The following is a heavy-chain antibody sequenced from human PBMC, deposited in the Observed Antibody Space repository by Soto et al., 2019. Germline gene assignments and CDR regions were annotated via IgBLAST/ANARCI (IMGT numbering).Heavy chain of an antibody. CDR1: GYTFTSYG. V-gene: IGHV1-18*01. D-gene: IGHD3-10*01. CDR2: ISAYNGNT. CDR3: ARDHSFGGTFDT. Sequence: QVQLVQSGAEVKKPVASVKVSCKASGYTFTSYGISWGRQAPGQGLELMGWISAYNGNTNYAQRRQGRVTKTTDTTTSTAYLELRSLRSDDTAVYYCARDHSFGGTFDTWGQGTLVTVSS. J-gene: IGHJ5*02.